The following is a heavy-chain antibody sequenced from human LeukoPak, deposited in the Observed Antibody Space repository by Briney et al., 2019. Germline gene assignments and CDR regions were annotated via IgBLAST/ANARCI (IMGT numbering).Heavy chain of an antibody. J-gene: IGHJ6*02. CDR1: GFTFSSYW. CDR2: INSDGSST. CDR3: ARGNYYYGMDV. V-gene: IGHV3-74*01. Sequence: GGSLRLSCAASGFTFSSYWMHWVRQAPGKGLVWVSRINSDGSSTSYADSVKGRFTISRDNAKNTLYLQMNSLRAEDTAVYYCARGNYYYGMDVWGQGTTVTVSS.